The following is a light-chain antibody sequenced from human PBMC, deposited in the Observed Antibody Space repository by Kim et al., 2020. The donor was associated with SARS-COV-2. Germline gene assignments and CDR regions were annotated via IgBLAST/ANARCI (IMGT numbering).Light chain of an antibody. CDR3: QTWATDTYVV. J-gene: IGLJ2*01. V-gene: IGLV4-69*01. Sequence: VKLACTLSMWQSSYSSAWHQQQPEMRPRYLMKLNSDGSSTRGAGIPNRFSGSSSGAERYLIISSLQSEDEADYYCQTWATDTYVVFGGGTQLTVL. CDR2: LNSDGSS. CDR1: MWQSSYS.